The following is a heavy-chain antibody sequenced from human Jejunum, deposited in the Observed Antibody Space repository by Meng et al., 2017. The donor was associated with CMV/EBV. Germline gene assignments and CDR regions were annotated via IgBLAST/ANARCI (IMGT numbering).Heavy chain of an antibody. CDR3: ASSSGWYEGYYFDN. CDR1: GGSFSGGHYY. CDR2: IKHSGGT. V-gene: IGHV4-34*01. Sequence: GGSFSGGHYYWNWVRQAPGKGREWIGEIKHSGGTNYNPSLQSRVTISLDTSKNQMSLKVISVTAADTAVYYCASSSGWYEGYYFDNWGQGTLVTVSS. D-gene: IGHD6-19*01. J-gene: IGHJ4*02.